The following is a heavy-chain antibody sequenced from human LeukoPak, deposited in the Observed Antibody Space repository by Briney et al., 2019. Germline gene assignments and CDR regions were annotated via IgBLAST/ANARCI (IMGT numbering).Heavy chain of an antibody. J-gene: IGHJ4*02. D-gene: IGHD2-2*01. CDR2: INPSGGSA. CDR1: GYTFTTYY. Sequence: ASVKVSCKASGYTFTTYYVHWVRQAPGQGVEWRGIINPSGGSATYAQKFRGRLTMTRDMTTSTVYMELSSLRSEDTAVYYCARDRVVPAAMSGTAFGYWGQGTLVPVSS. CDR3: ARDRVVPAAMSGTAFGY. V-gene: IGHV1-46*01.